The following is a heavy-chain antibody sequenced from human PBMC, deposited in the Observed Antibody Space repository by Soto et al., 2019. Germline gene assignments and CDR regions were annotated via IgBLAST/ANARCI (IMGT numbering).Heavy chain of an antibody. CDR1: GYTFTNFG. V-gene: IGHV1-18*01. CDR3: SHGYEQYFES. CDR2: ISAYNGNT. J-gene: IGHJ4*02. Sequence: ASVKVSCKASGYTFTNFGISWVRQAPGQGLEWMGWISAYNGNTNYAQNFQGRVTMTTDTSTSTAYMELRSLRSDDTAVYYCSHGYEQYFESWGQGTLVTVSS. D-gene: IGHD5-18*01.